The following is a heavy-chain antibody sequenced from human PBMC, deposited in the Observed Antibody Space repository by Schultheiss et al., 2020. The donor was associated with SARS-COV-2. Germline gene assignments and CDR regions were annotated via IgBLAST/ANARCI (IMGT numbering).Heavy chain of an antibody. CDR2: TRNKAARYTA. J-gene: IGHJ4*02. CDR3: ATVTSSGWHPFDN. V-gene: IGHV3-72*01. CDR1: GFTFSDHY. D-gene: IGHD6-25*01. Sequence: GGSLRLSCAASGFTFSDHYMDWVRQAPGKGLEWVGRTRNKAARYTAEYAASVKGRFTISRDESKNSLYLQMNSLKTEDTAVYYCATVTSSGWHPFDNWGQGTLVTVSS.